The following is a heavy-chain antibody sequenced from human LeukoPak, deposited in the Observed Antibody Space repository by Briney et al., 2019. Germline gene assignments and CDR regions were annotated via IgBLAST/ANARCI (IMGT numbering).Heavy chain of an antibody. D-gene: IGHD6-13*01. CDR3: ASSLPGGIAKGY. J-gene: IGHJ4*02. CDR1: GGSISSSSYY. Sequence: PSETLSLTCTVSGGSISSSSYYWGWIRQPPGKGLEWIGSIYYSGSTYYNPSLKSRVTISVDTSKNQFSLKLSSVTAADTAVYYCASSLPGGIAKGYWGQGTLVTVSS. V-gene: IGHV4-39*07. CDR2: IYYSGST.